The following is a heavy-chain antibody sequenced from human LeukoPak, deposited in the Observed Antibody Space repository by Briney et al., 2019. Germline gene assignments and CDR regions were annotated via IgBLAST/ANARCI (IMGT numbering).Heavy chain of an antibody. V-gene: IGHV1-8*01. D-gene: IGHD3-22*01. CDR2: MNPNSGNT. Sequence: GASVKVSCKXSGYTFTSYDINWVRQATGQGLEWMGWMNPNSGNTGYAQKFQGRVTMTRNTSISTAYMELSSLRSEDTAVYYCARGDTMIVVDAFDIWGQGTMVTVSS. CDR1: GYTFTSYD. J-gene: IGHJ3*02. CDR3: ARGDTMIVVDAFDI.